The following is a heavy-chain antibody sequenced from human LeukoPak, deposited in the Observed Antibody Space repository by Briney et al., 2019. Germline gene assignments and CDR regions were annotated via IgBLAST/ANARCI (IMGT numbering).Heavy chain of an antibody. CDR2: IYYSGST. J-gene: IGHJ5*02. Sequence: SETLSLTCTVSGGSISSYYWSWIRQPPGKGLEWIGYIYYSGSTNSNPSLKSRVTISVDTSKNQFSLKLSSVTAADTAVYYCARAAGIAVAGPYFNWFDPWGQGTLVTVSS. V-gene: IGHV4-59*01. CDR3: ARAAGIAVAGPYFNWFDP. D-gene: IGHD6-19*01. CDR1: GGSISSYY.